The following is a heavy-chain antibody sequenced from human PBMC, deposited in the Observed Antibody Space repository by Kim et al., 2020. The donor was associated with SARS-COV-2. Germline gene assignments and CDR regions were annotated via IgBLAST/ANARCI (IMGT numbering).Heavy chain of an antibody. J-gene: IGHJ6*03. D-gene: IGHD6-6*01. V-gene: IGHV1-69*04. CDR1: GGTFSSYA. Sequence: SVKVSCKASGGTFSSYAISWVRQAPGQGLEWMGRIIPILGIANYAQKFQGRVTITADKSTSTAYMELSSLRSEDTAVYYCARVVLGIERYYYYMDVWGKGTTVTVS. CDR2: IIPILGIA. CDR3: ARVVLGIERYYYYMDV.